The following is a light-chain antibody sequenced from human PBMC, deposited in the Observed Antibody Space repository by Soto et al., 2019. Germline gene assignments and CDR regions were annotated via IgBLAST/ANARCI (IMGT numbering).Light chain of an antibody. V-gene: IGKV1-5*03. Sequence: DIQMTQSPSSLSASVGDRVTITCRASQSITPWLAWYQQKPGKVPKLLIYQASSLESGVPLRFSGSGSGTEFTLTISSLQADDFATYYCQQYNSYSPWTFGQGTKGDIK. CDR1: QSITPW. CDR3: QQYNSYSPWT. CDR2: QAS. J-gene: IGKJ1*01.